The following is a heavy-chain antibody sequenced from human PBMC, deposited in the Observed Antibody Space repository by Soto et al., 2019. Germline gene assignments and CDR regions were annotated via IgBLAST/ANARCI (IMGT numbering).Heavy chain of an antibody. Sequence: QVQLVESGGGVVQPGRSLRLSCAASGFTFSSYGMHWVRQAPGKGLEWVAVIWYDGSNKYYADSVKGRFTISRDNSKNTLYPQMNRLRAEDTAVYYCARAGLWFGDPWVGFDYWGQGTLVTVSS. J-gene: IGHJ4*02. CDR3: ARAGLWFGDPWVGFDY. CDR1: GFTFSSYG. D-gene: IGHD3-10*01. V-gene: IGHV3-33*01. CDR2: IWYDGSNK.